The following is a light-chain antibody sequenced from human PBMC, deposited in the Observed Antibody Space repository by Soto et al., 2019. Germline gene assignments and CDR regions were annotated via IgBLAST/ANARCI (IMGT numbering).Light chain of an antibody. CDR1: QSVSSY. CDR3: QQRSNWPPIT. J-gene: IGKJ5*01. Sequence: EIVLTQSPATLSLSQGERATLSCRASQSVSSYLAWYQHKPGQAPRLLIYDASNMATGIPARFSGGGSGSAFTLTISSLEPEDFAVYYCQQRSNWPPITFGQGTRLEIK. V-gene: IGKV3-11*01. CDR2: DAS.